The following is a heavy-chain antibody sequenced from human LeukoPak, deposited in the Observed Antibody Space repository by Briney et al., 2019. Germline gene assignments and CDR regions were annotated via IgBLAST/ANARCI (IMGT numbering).Heavy chain of an antibody. CDR2: IKQDGSEK. Sequence: GGTLRLSCAASGFTFSSYWMSWVRQAPGKGLEWVANIKQDGSEKYYVDSVKGRFTISRDNAKNSLYLQMNSLRAEDTAVYYCATLPYITMVRGVIDYWGQGTLVTVSS. D-gene: IGHD3-10*01. CDR3: ATLPYITMVRGVIDY. CDR1: GFTFSSYW. J-gene: IGHJ4*02. V-gene: IGHV3-7*01.